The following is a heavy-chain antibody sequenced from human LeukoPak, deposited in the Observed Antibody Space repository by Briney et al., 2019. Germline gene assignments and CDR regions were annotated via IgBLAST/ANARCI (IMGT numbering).Heavy chain of an antibody. V-gene: IGHV5-51*01. Sequence: GESLKISCKGSGYSFSSYWIGWVRQMPGKGLEWMGIIYPGDSDTRYSPSFQGQVTISADKSISTAYLQWSSLKASDTAMYYCARQEGIAAAGTGYYYYYGMDVWGQGTTVTVSS. CDR1: GYSFSSYW. J-gene: IGHJ6*02. CDR2: IYPGDSDT. CDR3: ARQEGIAAAGTGYYYYYGMDV. D-gene: IGHD6-13*01.